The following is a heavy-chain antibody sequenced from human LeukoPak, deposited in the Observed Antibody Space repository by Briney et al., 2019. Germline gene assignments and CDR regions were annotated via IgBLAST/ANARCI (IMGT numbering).Heavy chain of an antibody. V-gene: IGHV3-23*01. CDR2: ISGSGGSI. J-gene: IGHJ5*02. CDR3: AKGPHIVVVPGPNWFDP. CDR1: GFTFSSYA. Sequence: GGSLRLSCAASGFTFSSYAMSWVRQAPGKGLEWVSAISGSGGSIYYADSVKGRFTISRDNSKNTLYLQMNSLRAEDTAVYYCAKGPHIVVVPGPNWFDPWGQGTLVTVSS. D-gene: IGHD2-21*01.